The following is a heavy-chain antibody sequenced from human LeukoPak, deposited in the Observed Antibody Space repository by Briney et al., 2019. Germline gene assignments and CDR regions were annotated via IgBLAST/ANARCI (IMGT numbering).Heavy chain of an antibody. CDR1: GGSISSSRYY. Sequence: SDTLSLTCTVSGGSISSSRYYWGWHRQPPGKGLEWFGSIHYSGSNYYNPSLKSGVTVSVDTSESQFSLKLGTVSAADTAVYFCVRTSRSDHRVPAAERADEACDMWGQGVMVTVSS. J-gene: IGHJ3*02. V-gene: IGHV4-39*07. D-gene: IGHD2-2*01. CDR3: VRTSRSDHRVPAAERADEACDM. CDR2: IHYSGSN.